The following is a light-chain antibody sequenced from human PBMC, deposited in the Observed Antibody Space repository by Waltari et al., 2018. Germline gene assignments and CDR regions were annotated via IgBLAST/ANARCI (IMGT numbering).Light chain of an antibody. J-gene: IGLJ2*01. CDR3: QSYDSSLSGVL. CDR2: GNN. V-gene: IGLV1-40*01. Sequence: QSVLTQPPSVSGAPGQRITISCTGTSSNIGAGYDVHWYLQLPGTAPKPLILGNNNRPSGVPGRFAASKSDTSASLAITGLQAEDEADYYGQSYDSSLSGVLFGGGTKLTVL. CDR1: SSNIGAGYD.